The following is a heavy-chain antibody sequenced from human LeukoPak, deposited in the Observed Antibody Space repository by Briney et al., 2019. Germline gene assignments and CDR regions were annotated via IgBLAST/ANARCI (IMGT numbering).Heavy chain of an antibody. Sequence: GGSLRLFCAASGFIFRNYWMTWVRQAPGKGLEWVAKINQDGSETYYVDSVKGRFTISRDNVKSSLYLQMNSLRADDMAVYYCARGGGQQLEYWGQGALVTVSS. CDR2: INQDGSET. D-gene: IGHD6-13*01. J-gene: IGHJ4*02. CDR3: ARGGGQQLEY. V-gene: IGHV3-7*03. CDR1: GFIFRNYW.